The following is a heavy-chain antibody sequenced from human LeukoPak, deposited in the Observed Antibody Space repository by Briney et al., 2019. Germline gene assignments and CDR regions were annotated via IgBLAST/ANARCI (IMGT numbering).Heavy chain of an antibody. Sequence: PGGSLRLSCAASGFSVSNNYMSWVRQAPGKGLEWVSVIYSGGSTFYADSVKGRFTISRDNSKNTLYLQMNSLRAEDTAVYYCARELDSSGRTDAFDIWGQGTMVTVSS. CDR3: ARELDSSGRTDAFDI. D-gene: IGHD3-22*01. CDR2: IYSGGST. CDR1: GFSVSNNY. V-gene: IGHV3-66*01. J-gene: IGHJ3*02.